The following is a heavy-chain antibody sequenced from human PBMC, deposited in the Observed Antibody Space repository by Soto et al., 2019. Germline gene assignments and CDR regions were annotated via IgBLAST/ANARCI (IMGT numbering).Heavy chain of an antibody. CDR3: ATGFAMDV. CDR1: GGYISYYY. Sequence: SETMSLTCTVSGGYISYYYLSWIRQPPGKGLEWIAYIFYSGNTNYNPSLKSRVAMSVDTPKSQFSLKLSSVTAADTAVYYCATGFAMDVWGQGTTVTVSS. V-gene: IGHV4-59*01. J-gene: IGHJ6*02. CDR2: IFYSGNT.